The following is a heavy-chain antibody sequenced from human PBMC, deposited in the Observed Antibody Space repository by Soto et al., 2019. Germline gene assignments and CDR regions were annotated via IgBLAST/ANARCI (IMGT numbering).Heavy chain of an antibody. CDR1: GGSFSAYY. Sequence: PSETLSLTCAVYGGSFSAYYWSWVRQPPGKGLEWIGEIIHSESTKYNPSLKSRVTISVDTSKNQFSLKLSSVTAADTAVYYCARQRPTDGRWEFANYYGMDVWGQGTPVTRLL. D-gene: IGHD1-26*01. CDR3: ARQRPTDGRWEFANYYGMDV. J-gene: IGHJ6*02. CDR2: IIHSEST. V-gene: IGHV4-34*12.